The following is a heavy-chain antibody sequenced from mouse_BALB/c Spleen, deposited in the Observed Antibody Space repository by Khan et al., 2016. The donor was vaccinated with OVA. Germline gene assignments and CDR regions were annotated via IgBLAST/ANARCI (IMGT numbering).Heavy chain of an antibody. CDR3: ARDRIDY. J-gene: IGHJ2*01. CDR2: INPTSGYT. V-gene: IGHV1-7*01. CDR1: GYTFTTYW. Sequence: QVRLQQSGTELAKPGASVKMSCKASGYTFTTYWMHWVKQRPGQGLEWIGYINPTSGYTDYNEKFKDKATLSADKSSSTAYMQLSSLTPEDSAVYYCARDRIDYWGQGTTLTVSS.